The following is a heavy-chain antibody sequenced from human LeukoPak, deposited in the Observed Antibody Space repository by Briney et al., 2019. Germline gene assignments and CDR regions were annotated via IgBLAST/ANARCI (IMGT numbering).Heavy chain of an antibody. V-gene: IGHV3-23*01. J-gene: IGHJ4*02. CDR3: AKQLGYCSDGSCYFPY. Sequence: GGSLRLSCAASGFTFSSYAMTWVRQAPGKGLEWVSAISNNGGYTYYADSVQGRFTISRDNSKSTLCLQMNSLRAEDTAVYYCAKQLGYCSDGSCYFPYWGQGTLVTVSS. CDR1: GFTFSSYA. CDR2: ISNNGGYT. D-gene: IGHD2-15*01.